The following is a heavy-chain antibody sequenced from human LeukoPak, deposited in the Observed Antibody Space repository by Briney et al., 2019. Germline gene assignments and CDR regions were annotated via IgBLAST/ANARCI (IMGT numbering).Heavy chain of an antibody. CDR1: GGTFSSYA. CDR3: ASPVGGSSWYNDYYYYMDV. J-gene: IGHJ6*03. CDR2: IIPIFGTA. D-gene: IGHD6-13*01. V-gene: IGHV1-69*06. Sequence: ASVKVCCKASGGTFSSYAISWVRQAPGQGLEWMGGIIPIFGTANYAQECQGRVTITADKSTSTAYMELSSLRSEDTAVYYCASPVGGSSWYNDYYYYMDVWGKGTTVTVSS.